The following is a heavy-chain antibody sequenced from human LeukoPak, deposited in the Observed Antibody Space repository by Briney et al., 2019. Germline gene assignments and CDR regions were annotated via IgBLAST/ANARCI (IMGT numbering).Heavy chain of an antibody. CDR1: GYTFTNYG. Sequence: ASVKVSCKASGYTFTNYGISWVRQAPGQGLECMGWISAYNGNTKYVQKFQGRVTMTTDTSTTTAYLELWSLRSDDTALYYCARDLGATTVTPFDSWGQGTLVTVSS. V-gene: IGHV1-18*01. D-gene: IGHD4-17*01. CDR2: ISAYNGNT. J-gene: IGHJ4*02. CDR3: ARDLGATTVTPFDS.